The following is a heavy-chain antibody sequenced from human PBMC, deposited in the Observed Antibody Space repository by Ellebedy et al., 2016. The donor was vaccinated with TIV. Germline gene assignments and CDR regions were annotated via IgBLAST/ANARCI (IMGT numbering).Heavy chain of an antibody. Sequence: ASVKVSCKASGYTFTSYYMHWVRQAPGQGLEWMANIKQDGSEKYYVDSVKGRFTISRDNAKNSLYLQMNSLRAEDTAVYYCARGVSSFDYWGQGTLVTVSS. V-gene: IGHV3-7*05. D-gene: IGHD6-6*01. CDR3: ARGVSSFDY. J-gene: IGHJ4*02. CDR2: IKQDGSEK. CDR1: GYTFTSYY.